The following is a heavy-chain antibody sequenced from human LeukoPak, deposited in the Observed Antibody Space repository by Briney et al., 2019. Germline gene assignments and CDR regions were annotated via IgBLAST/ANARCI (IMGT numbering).Heavy chain of an antibody. J-gene: IGHJ4*02. CDR1: GFTFSGSA. Sequence: GGSLRLSCAASGFTFSGSAMHWVRQASGKGREWVGRIRSKANSYATAYAASVKGRFTISRDDSKNTAYLQMNSLKTEDTAVYYCTRRVDTAMVEGIGFDYWGQGTLVTVSS. CDR3: TRRVDTAMVEGIGFDY. CDR2: IRSKANSYAT. D-gene: IGHD5-18*01. V-gene: IGHV3-73*01.